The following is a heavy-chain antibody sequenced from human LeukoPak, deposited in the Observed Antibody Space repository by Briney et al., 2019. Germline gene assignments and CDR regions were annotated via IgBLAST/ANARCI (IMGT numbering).Heavy chain of an antibody. CDR3: ARGPTSLDAFDI. D-gene: IGHD2-2*01. J-gene: IGHJ3*02. Sequence: SETLSLTCSVSGGSISSYYWSWIRQPAGKGREWIGRIYTTGNTDYNPSLKSRVTMSVDTSKNQFSLNLSSVTAADTAVYYCARGPTSLDAFDIWSQGTMVTVSS. CDR1: GGSISSYY. V-gene: IGHV4-4*07. CDR2: IYTTGNT.